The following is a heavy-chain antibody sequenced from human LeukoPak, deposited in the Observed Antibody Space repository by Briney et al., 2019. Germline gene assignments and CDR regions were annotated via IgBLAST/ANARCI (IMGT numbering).Heavy chain of an antibody. Sequence: PSETLSLTCTVSGGSISLTTYYWAWLRQPPGKGLEWIGTNYYGESANYIPSLKSRVTISVDTSRDQFSQRLTSVTAADTAVYFCAGNYGDPTYFDYWGQGILVTVSS. CDR3: AGNYGDPTYFDY. V-gene: IGHV4-39*01. CDR2: NYYGESA. D-gene: IGHD4-17*01. CDR1: GGSISLTTYY. J-gene: IGHJ4*02.